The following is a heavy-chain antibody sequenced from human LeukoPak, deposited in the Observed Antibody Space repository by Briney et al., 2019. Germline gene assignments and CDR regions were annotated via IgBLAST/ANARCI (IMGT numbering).Heavy chain of an antibody. V-gene: IGHV1-18*01. Sequence: ASVTVSFTSSVYTFTIYGISWGGQAPGQGGKGMGWVSAYNGNTSYEQSLQGTVTMTTLTSPTTAYMDPRSLRSDHTPIYYCARIKLHYESGGYQRNNWFDPWGQGTLVTVSS. J-gene: IGHJ5*02. CDR2: VSAYNGNT. CDR1: VYTFTIYG. CDR3: ARIKLHYESGGYQRNNWFDP. D-gene: IGHD3-22*01.